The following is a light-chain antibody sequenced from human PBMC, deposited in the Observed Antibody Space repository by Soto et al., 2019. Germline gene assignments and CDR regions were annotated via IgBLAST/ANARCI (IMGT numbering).Light chain of an antibody. V-gene: IGKV1-5*03. CDR3: QHYNSYSEA. CDR2: KAS. Sequence: DIQTTQSPSTLSASVGDRVTITCRASQSVSTWLAWYQQKPGKAPKLLIYKASNLESGVPSRFSGSGSGTEFTLTISSLQPDDFATYYRQHYNSYSEAFGQGTKVDIK. J-gene: IGKJ1*01. CDR1: QSVSTW.